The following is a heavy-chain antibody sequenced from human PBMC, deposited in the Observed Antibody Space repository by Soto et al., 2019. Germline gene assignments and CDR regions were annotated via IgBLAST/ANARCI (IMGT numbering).Heavy chain of an antibody. J-gene: IGHJ6*02. D-gene: IGHD3-3*01. CDR2: IIPIFGTA. CDR3: ARVIITVLGGEYSYYGMDG. Sequence: ASVKVSCKASGGTFSSYAISWVRQAPGQGLEWMGGIIPIFGTANYAQKFQGRVTITADESTSTAYMELSSLRSEDTAVYYCARVIITVLGGEYSYYGMDGWGQGNTVNGPS. V-gene: IGHV1-69*13. CDR1: GGTFSSYA.